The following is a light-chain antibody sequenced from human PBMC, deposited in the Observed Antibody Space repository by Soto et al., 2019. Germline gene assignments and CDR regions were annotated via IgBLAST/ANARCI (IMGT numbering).Light chain of an antibody. CDR3: SSYTSSSTLDRV. J-gene: IGLJ2*01. CDR2: DVS. V-gene: IGLV2-14*01. Sequence: QSALTQPASVSGSPGQSITISCTGTSSDVGGYNYVSWYQQHPGKAPKLMIYDVSNRPSGVSNRFSGSKSGNTASLTISGLQPEDEADYYCSSYTSSSTLDRVFGGGTKLTVL. CDR1: SSDVGGYNY.